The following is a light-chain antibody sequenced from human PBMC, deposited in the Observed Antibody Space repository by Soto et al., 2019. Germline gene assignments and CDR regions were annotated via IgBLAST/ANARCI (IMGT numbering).Light chain of an antibody. CDR3: QKCKVAPFT. V-gene: IGKV1-27*01. J-gene: IGKJ4*01. CDR1: QSISTY. CDR2: AAS. Sequence: IDMTHSPSSLSASVGDRGTITVLASQSISTYLNWYQQKPGKVPKLLIYAASTLQSGVPSRFSGSGSGTDFTLTISSLQPEDVATYYCQKCKVAPFTFGGGTKVDI.